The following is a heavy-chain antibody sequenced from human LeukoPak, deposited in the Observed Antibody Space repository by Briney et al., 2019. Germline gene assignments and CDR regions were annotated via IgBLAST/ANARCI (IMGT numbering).Heavy chain of an antibody. V-gene: IGHV3-21*01. J-gene: IGHJ4*02. CDR2: ISSSSSYI. D-gene: IGHD5-12*01. Sequence: GGSLRLSCAASGFTFSSYSMNWVRQAPGKGLEWVSSISSSSSYIYYADSVKGRFTISRDNAKNSLYQQMNSLRAEDTAVYYCAREGGIVATTHFDYWGQGTLVTVSS. CDR3: AREGGIVATTHFDY. CDR1: GFTFSSYS.